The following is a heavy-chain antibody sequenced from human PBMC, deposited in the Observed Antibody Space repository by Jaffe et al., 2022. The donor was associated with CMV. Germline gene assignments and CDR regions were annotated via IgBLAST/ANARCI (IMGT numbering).Heavy chain of an antibody. Sequence: EVQLVESGGGLVQPGGSLRLSCAASGFTFSSYWMNWVRQAPGKGLVWVSHIDNDGTNTNYADSVKGRFTISRDNAKNTLYLQMNSLRVDDTAVYYCTRDRSGPLDIWGQGTLVTVSS. CDR1: GFTFSSYW. V-gene: IGHV3-74*01. CDR3: TRDRSGPLDI. CDR2: IDNDGTNT. J-gene: IGHJ4*02.